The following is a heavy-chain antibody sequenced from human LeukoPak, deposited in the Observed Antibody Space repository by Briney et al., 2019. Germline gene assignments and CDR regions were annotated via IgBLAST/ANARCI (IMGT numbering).Heavy chain of an antibody. J-gene: IGHJ5*02. CDR2: IYYSGST. V-gene: IGHV4-34*01. Sequence: PSETLSLTCAVYGGSFSGYYWSWIRQPPGKGPEWIGDIYYSGSTNYNPSLKSRVTISVDTSKNQFSLKLSSVTAADTAVYYCARGLGSWFDPWGQGTLVTVSS. CDR1: GGSFSGYY. CDR3: ARGLGSWFDP.